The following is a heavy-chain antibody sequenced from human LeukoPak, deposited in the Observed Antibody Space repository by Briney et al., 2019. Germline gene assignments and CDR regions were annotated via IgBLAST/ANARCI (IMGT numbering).Heavy chain of an antibody. J-gene: IGHJ4*01. Sequence: GGSLRLSCAASGFTFSSYAMSWVRQAPGKGLEWVSDISASGGSTYYADSVKGRFIISRDKPKNMLYLQMNSLRAEDTAVYYCAKDSIAVAGRRGGFDYWGQGTLVTVSS. CDR1: GFTFSSYA. CDR2: ISASGGST. D-gene: IGHD6-19*01. CDR3: AKDSIAVAGRRGGFDY. V-gene: IGHV3-23*01.